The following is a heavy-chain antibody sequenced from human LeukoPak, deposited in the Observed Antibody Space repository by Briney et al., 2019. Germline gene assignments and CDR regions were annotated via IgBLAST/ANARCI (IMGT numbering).Heavy chain of an antibody. V-gene: IGHV3-23*01. D-gene: IGHD2-2*01. Sequence: HTGGSLRLSCAASGFTFSSYAMSWVRQAPGKGLEWVSAISGSGGSTYYADSVKGRFTISRDNSKNTLYLQMNSLRAEDTAVYYCASPLAGTSFANYFDYWGQGTLVTVSS. J-gene: IGHJ4*02. CDR3: ASPLAGTSFANYFDY. CDR1: GFTFSSYA. CDR2: ISGSGGST.